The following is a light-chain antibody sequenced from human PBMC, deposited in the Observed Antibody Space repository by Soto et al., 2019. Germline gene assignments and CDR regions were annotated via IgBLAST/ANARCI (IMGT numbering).Light chain of an antibody. CDR2: AAS. CDR1: QGIVSW. V-gene: IGKV1-12*01. Sequence: DIQMTQSPSSVSASVGDRVTITCRASQGIVSWLAWYQQKPGKAPKLLIYAASSLQSGVPSRFSGSGSGTDCTRTIISLQPEDFATYSWQQARSLPLTFGGGTKVEIK. CDR3: QQARSLPLT. J-gene: IGKJ4*01.